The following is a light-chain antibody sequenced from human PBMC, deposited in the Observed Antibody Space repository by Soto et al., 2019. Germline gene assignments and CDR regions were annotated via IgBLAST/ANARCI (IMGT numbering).Light chain of an antibody. CDR1: SSDVGGYNY. CDR2: EVN. V-gene: IGLV2-8*01. Sequence: QSALTQPPSASGSPGQSVTISCTGTSSDVGGYNYVSWYQQHPGKVPKLMVYEVNKRPSGVPDRFSGSKSGSPASLTVSGLQAEDEADYYCSSYAGGNDVFGTGTKLTVL. J-gene: IGLJ1*01. CDR3: SSYAGGNDV.